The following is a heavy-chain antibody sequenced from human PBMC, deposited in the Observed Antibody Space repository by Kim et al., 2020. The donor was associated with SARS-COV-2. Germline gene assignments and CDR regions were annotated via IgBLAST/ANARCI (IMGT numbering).Heavy chain of an antibody. D-gene: IGHD6-19*01. V-gene: IGHV3-43*02. J-gene: IGHJ6*02. CDR3: AKDSMAGMWLKLSYSYGMHV. CDR1: GFTFDDYA. Sequence: GGSLRLSCTASGFTFDDYAMHWVRQAPGKGLEWVSLISGDGGSTYYADSVKGRFTISRDNSKNSLYLQMNSLRTEDTAMYYCAKDSMAGMWLKLSYSYGMHVWGQGTTVTVSS. CDR2: ISGDGGST.